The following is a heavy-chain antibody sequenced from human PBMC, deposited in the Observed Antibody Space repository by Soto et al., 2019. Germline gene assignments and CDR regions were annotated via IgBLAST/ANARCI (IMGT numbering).Heavy chain of an antibody. CDR2: IKQDGSEK. V-gene: IGHV3-7*05. CDR3: ARVLKDYGSGSPFDY. CDR1: GFTFSSHW. J-gene: IGHJ4*02. Sequence: EVQLVESGGGLVQPGGSLRLSCAGSGFTFSSHWMSWVRQAPGKGLEWVANIKQDGSEKYYVDSVKGRFTISRDNAKNSLYLQMNSLRTEDPAVYYCARVLKDYGSGSPFDYWGQGTLVTVSS. D-gene: IGHD3-10*01.